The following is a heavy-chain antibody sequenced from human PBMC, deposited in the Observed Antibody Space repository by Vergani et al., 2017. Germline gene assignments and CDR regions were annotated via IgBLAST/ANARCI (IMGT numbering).Heavy chain of an antibody. CDR1: GGSFSGYY. CDR3: ARDKGAWFDP. J-gene: IGHJ5*02. CDR2: INHSGST. D-gene: IGHD3-16*01. Sequence: QVQLQQWGAGLLKPSETLSLTCAVYGGSFSGYYWSWIRQPPGKGLEWIGEINHSGSTNYNPSLKSRVTISVDTSKNQFSLKLSSVTAAYTAVYYCARDKGAWFDPWGQGTLVTVSS. V-gene: IGHV4-34*01.